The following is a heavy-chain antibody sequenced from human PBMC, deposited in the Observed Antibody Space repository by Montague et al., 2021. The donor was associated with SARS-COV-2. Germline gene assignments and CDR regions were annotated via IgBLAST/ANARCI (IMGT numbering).Heavy chain of an antibody. CDR1: GGSISSGTYY. Sequence: TLSLTCTVSGGSISSGTYYWSWIRQPAGKGLEWIGRIYTSGTTNYNPSLKSRITISVDTSKNQFSLKLSSVTAADTAVYYCARGGGSGGHRANHFDYWGQGTLVTVSS. J-gene: IGHJ4*02. V-gene: IGHV4-61*02. D-gene: IGHD2-15*01. CDR3: ARGGGSGGHRANHFDY. CDR2: IYTSGTT.